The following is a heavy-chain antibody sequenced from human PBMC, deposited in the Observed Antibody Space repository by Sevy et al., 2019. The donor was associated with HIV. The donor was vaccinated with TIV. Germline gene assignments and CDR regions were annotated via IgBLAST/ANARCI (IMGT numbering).Heavy chain of an antibody. CDR2: IRSKAYGGTT. Sequence: GGSLRLSCTASGFTFGDYAMSWFRQAPGKGLEWVGFIRSKAYGGTTEYAASVKGRFTISREDSKSIAYLQMNSLKTEDTAVYYCTRGPLGSFYYYYGMDVWGQGTTVTVSS. D-gene: IGHD3-16*01. J-gene: IGHJ6*02. CDR1: GFTFGDYA. CDR3: TRGPLGSFYYYYGMDV. V-gene: IGHV3-49*03.